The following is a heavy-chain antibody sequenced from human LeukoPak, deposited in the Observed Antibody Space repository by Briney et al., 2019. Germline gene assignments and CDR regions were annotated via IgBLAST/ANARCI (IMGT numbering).Heavy chain of an antibody. Sequence: QPGGSLRLSCAASGFSVSSNYMSWVRQAPGKGLEWVSLIYSGGNTYYADSVKGRFTISRGNSKNTLFLQMNGLRAEDTAIYYCARAAIGFDPWGQGTLVTVSS. V-gene: IGHV3-66*01. D-gene: IGHD6-25*01. J-gene: IGHJ5*02. CDR1: GFSVSSNY. CDR2: IYSGGNT. CDR3: ARAAIGFDP.